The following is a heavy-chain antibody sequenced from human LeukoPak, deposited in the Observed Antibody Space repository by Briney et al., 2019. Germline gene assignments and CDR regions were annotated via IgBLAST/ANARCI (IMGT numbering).Heavy chain of an antibody. CDR2: ISCSGGST. V-gene: IGHV3-23*01. CDR3: ASWRWLQLCSGRFDP. D-gene: IGHD5-18*01. J-gene: IGHJ5*02. Sequence: GSLRLSCTASEFTISTYTMNWVRQAPGKGLEWVSAISCSGGSTYYADSVKGRITISRDNSKNSLLLLITSPTADDAAVYYCASWRWLQLCSGRFDPWGQGTLVTVSS. CDR1: EFTISTYT.